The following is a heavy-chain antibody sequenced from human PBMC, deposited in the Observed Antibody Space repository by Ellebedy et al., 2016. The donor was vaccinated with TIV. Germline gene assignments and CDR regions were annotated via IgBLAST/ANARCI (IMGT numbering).Heavy chain of an antibody. CDR3: ARGVLRKQLGLDY. CDR2: IDPNNGRA. Sequence: AASVKVSCKASGYTLTSHYLHWVRQAPGQGLEWMGWIDPNNGRATYALSFQGRFSMTTDTSIGTAYMEPSRLTSDDTAMYYCARGVLRKQLGLDYWGQGTLVTVSS. J-gene: IGHJ4*02. CDR1: GYTLTSHY. D-gene: IGHD1-1*01. V-gene: IGHV1-2*02.